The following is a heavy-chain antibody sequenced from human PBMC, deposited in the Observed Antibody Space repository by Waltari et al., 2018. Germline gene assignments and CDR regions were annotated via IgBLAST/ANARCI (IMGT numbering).Heavy chain of an antibody. V-gene: IGHV3-30*02. CDR3: AKDAFGNTYLDF. CDR1: EFTFSNFG. J-gene: IGHJ4*02. CDR2: IWFEGSDK. D-gene: IGHD2-2*02. Sequence: QVTLLDLGGGVVQLGGSLRLACATSEFTFSNFGRHWVRQAPGKGLGWVALIWFEGSDKFYADSVRGRFTISRDNSARTLYLDMDSLRLDDTAMYYCAKDAFGNTYLDFWGQGTLVTVSS.